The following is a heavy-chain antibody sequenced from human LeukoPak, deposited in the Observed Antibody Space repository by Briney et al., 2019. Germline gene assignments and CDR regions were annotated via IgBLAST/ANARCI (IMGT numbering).Heavy chain of an antibody. D-gene: IGHD6-19*01. CDR3: ARHGYSSGWYGACNI. Sequence: SETLSLTCTVSDGTISGYFWSWLRQPPGKGLEWIGYIYYSGTTQYSPSLKSRVTISVDTSKNQFSLKLSSVTASDTAVYYCARHGYSSGWYGACNIWGQGTMVTVSS. J-gene: IGHJ3*02. CDR2: IYYSGTT. V-gene: IGHV4-59*08. CDR1: DGTISGYF.